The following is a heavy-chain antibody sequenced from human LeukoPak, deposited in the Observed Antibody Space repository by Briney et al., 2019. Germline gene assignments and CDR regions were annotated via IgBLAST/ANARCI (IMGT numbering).Heavy chain of an antibody. V-gene: IGHV1-69*13. CDR1: GGTFSSYA. CDR3: ARGAYPTGGYHYYYYMDV. J-gene: IGHJ6*03. Sequence: ASVKVSCKASGGTFSSYAISWVRQARGQGLEWMGGIIPIFGTANYAQKFQGRVTITADESTSTAYMELSSLRSEDTAVYYCARGAYPTGGYHYYYYMDVWGKGTTVTVSS. D-gene: IGHD1-14*01. CDR2: IIPIFGTA.